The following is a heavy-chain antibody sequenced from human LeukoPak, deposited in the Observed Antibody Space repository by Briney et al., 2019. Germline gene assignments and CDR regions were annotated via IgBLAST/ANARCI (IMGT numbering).Heavy chain of an antibody. J-gene: IGHJ5*02. D-gene: IGHD5-18*01. CDR3: ARLSGYSYGYANWFDP. Sequence: SETLSLTCTVSGGSISSYYWSWIRQPAGKGLEWIGRIYTSGSTNYNPSLKSRVTISVDTSKNQFSLKLSSVTAADTAVYYCARLSGYSYGYANWFDPWGQGTLVTVSS. V-gene: IGHV4-4*07. CDR2: IYTSGST. CDR1: GGSISSYY.